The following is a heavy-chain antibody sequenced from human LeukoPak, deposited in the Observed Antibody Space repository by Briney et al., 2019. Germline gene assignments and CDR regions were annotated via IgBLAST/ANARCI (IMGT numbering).Heavy chain of an antibody. D-gene: IGHD6-6*01. CDR2: IYHGGST. CDR1: GGSISSYY. CDR3: ARWGNGGSSYLPSGNPDY. V-gene: IGHV4-59*01. Sequence: PSETLSLTCTVSGGSISSYYWSWIRQPPGKGLEWIGYIYHGGSTNYNPSLKSRVTISVDTSKNQFSLKLSSVTAADTAVYYCARWGNGGSSYLPSGNPDYWGQGTLVTVSS. J-gene: IGHJ4*02.